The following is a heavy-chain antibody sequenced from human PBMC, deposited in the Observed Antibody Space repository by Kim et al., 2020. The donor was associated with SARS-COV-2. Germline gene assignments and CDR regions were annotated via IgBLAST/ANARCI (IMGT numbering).Heavy chain of an antibody. V-gene: IGHV3-23*01. Sequence: GGSLILSCAASGFTFSSYAMSWVRQSPGKGLEFVSAISGSGGSTYYADSLKGRFTISRDNSQNTMYLQINSLRSEDTSVYYCAKDRGVEMIYSFDDLG. CDR3: AKDRGVEMIYSFDD. CDR2: ISGSGGST. D-gene: IGHD2-21*01. CDR1: GFTFSSYA. J-gene: IGHJ4*01.